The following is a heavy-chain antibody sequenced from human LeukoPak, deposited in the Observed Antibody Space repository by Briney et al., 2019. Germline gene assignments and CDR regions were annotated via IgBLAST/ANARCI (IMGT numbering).Heavy chain of an antibody. D-gene: IGHD3-10*01. CDR2: IYYSGSA. J-gene: IGHJ5*02. V-gene: IGHV4-61*01. CDR1: GGSVSSGSYY. CDR3: ARGFGDWGLSWFDP. Sequence: PSETLSLTCTVSGGSVSSGSYYWSWIRQPPGKRLEWIGYIYYSGSAKYNPSLKSRVTISVDTSKNQFSLKLTSVTAADTAVYYCARGFGDWGLSWFDPWGQGTLVTVSS.